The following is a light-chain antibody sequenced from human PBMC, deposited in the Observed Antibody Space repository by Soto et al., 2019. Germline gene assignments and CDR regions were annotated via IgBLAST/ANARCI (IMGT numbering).Light chain of an antibody. V-gene: IGKV3-15*01. J-gene: IGKJ1*01. CDR2: DAS. Sequence: EIVMTQSPATLSVSPGERATLSCRASQSVSRNVAWYQQKPGQAPRLLIHDASTRATVISVRFSGSGSGTEFTLTISSLQSEDFAVYYGKQYNNWLWTFGQGTKVEIK. CDR3: KQYNNWLWT. CDR1: QSVSRN.